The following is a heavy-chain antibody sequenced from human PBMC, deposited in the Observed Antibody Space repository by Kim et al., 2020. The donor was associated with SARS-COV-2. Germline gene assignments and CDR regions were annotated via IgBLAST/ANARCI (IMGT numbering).Heavy chain of an antibody. J-gene: IGHJ4*02. CDR1: GFTFSGSA. CDR3: TRQPTLTTGTDGHFDY. CDR2: IRSKANSYAT. Sequence: GGSLRLSCAASGFTFSGSAMHWVRQASGKGLEWVGRIRSKANSYATAYAASVKGRFTISRDDSKNTAYLQMNSLKTEDTAVYYCTRQPTLTTGTDGHFDYWGQGTLVTVSS. V-gene: IGHV3-73*01. D-gene: IGHD1-1*01.